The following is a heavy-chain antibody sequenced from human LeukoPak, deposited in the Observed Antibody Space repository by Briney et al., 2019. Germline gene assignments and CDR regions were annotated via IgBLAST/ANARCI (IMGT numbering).Heavy chain of an antibody. D-gene: IGHD3-10*01. CDR3: AREIGRGTGSGDAFDI. CDR1: GFTFSDYY. J-gene: IGHJ3*02. V-gene: IGHV3-11*04. CDR2: ISSSGSTI. Sequence: PGGSLRLSCAASGFTFSDYYMSWIRQAPGKGLEWVSFISSSGSTIYYADTVKGRFTISRDNAKNTLYLQMNSLRADDTAVFYCAREIGRGTGSGDAFDIWGQGTMVTVSS.